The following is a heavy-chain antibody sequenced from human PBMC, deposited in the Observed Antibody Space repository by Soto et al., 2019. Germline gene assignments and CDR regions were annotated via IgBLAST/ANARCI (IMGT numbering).Heavy chain of an antibody. J-gene: IGHJ4*02. CDR1: GGSISSYY. V-gene: IGHV4-59*08. CDR2: IYYSGST. D-gene: IGHD2-15*01. CDR3: ARLGYCSGGSCYYFDY. Sequence: QVQLQESGPGLVKPSETLSLTCTVSGGSISSYYWSWIRQPPGKGLEWIGYIYYSGSTNYNPSLKSRVTISVDTSKNQFYLKLSSVTAADTAVYYCARLGYCSGGSCYYFDYWGQGTLVTVSS.